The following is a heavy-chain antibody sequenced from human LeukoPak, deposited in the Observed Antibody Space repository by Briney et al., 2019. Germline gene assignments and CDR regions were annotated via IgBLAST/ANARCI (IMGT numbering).Heavy chain of an antibody. Sequence: GGSLRLSCAASGFTFDDYAMHWVRQAPGKGLEWVSGISWNSGSIGYADSVKGRFTISRDNAKNSLYLQMNSLRAEDTALYYCAKGPEYRSSGGYFDYWGQGTLVTVSS. CDR3: AKGPEYRSSGGYFDY. CDR1: GFTFDDYA. V-gene: IGHV3-9*01. J-gene: IGHJ4*02. CDR2: ISWNSGSI. D-gene: IGHD6-6*01.